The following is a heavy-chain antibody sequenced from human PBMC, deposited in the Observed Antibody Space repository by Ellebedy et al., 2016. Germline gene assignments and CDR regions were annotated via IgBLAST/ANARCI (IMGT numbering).Heavy chain of an antibody. Sequence: GESLKISXAASGFTFSDYYMSWIRQAPGKGLEWVSYISSSGSTIYYADSVKGRFTISRDNAKNSLYLQMNSLRAEDTAVYYCASHPTGYYDSSGYSLGYWGQGTLVTVSS. J-gene: IGHJ4*02. CDR3: ASHPTGYYDSSGYSLGY. CDR2: ISSSGSTI. D-gene: IGHD3-22*01. CDR1: GFTFSDYY. V-gene: IGHV3-11*04.